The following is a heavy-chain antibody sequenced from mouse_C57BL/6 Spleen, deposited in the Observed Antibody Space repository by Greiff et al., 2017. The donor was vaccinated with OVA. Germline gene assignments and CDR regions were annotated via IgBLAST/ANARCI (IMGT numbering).Heavy chain of an antibody. Sequence: VQLQQPGAELVKPGASVKLSCKASGYTFTSYWMQWVKQRPGQGLEWIGEIDPSDSYTNYNQKFKGKATLTVDTSSSTAYMQLSSLTSEDSAVYYCVSIYYDYDGKFAYWGQGTLVTVSA. V-gene: IGHV1-50*01. J-gene: IGHJ3*01. CDR2: IDPSDSYT. CDR1: GYTFTSYW. D-gene: IGHD2-4*01. CDR3: VSIYYDYDGKFAY.